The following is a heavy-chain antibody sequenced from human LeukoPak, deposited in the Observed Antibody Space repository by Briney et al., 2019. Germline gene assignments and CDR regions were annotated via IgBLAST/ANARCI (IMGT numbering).Heavy chain of an antibody. CDR2: IRANADST. J-gene: IGHJ6*02. V-gene: IGHV3-23*01. Sequence: GGSLRLSCAASGFTFSSSAMSWVRQSPGKGLEWVSAIRANADSTYYADSVKGRFTISRDNSKNTLYLQMNSLRAEDTAVYYCARDIVVVVAATLNYYYYGMDVWGQGTTVTVSS. CDR3: ARDIVVVVAATLNYYYYGMDV. D-gene: IGHD2-15*01. CDR1: GFTFSSSA.